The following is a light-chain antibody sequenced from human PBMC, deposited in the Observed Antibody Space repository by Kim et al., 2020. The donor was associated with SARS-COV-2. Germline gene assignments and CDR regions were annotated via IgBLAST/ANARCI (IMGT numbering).Light chain of an antibody. V-gene: IGLV4-69*01. CDR2: LNSDGSH. CDR3: QTWGTGAWV. J-gene: IGLJ3*02. Sequence: ASVKLTCTLSSGHSSYAIAWHQQQPEKGPRYLMKLNSDGSHSKGDGIPDRFSGSSSGAEHYLTISSLQSEDEPDYYCQTWGTGAWVFGGGTKLTVL. CDR1: SGHSSYA.